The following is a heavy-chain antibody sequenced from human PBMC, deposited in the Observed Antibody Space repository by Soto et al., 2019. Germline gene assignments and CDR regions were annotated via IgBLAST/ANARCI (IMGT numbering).Heavy chain of an antibody. D-gene: IGHD3-22*01. CDR3: AFSSGSGGWFDP. V-gene: IGHV3-33*01. Sequence: QVQLVESGGGVVQPGRSLRLSCAASGFTFSSYGMHWVRQAPGKGLGWVAVIWYDGSNKYYADSVKGRFTISRDNSKNTLYLQLNSLRAEDTAVYYCAFSSGSGGWFDPWGQGTLVTVSS. J-gene: IGHJ5*02. CDR1: GFTFSSYG. CDR2: IWYDGSNK.